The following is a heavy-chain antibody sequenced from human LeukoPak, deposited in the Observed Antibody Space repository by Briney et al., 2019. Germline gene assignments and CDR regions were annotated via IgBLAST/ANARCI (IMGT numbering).Heavy chain of an antibody. CDR3: AKDSSSSRTTFDY. Sequence: GGSLRLSCVASGFTFDDYAMHWVRQAPGKGLEWVSLISWDGGSTYYADSVKGRFTISRDNSKNSLYLQMNSLRAEDTALYYCAKDSSSSRTTFDYWGQGTLVTVSS. V-gene: IGHV3-43D*03. CDR2: ISWDGGST. J-gene: IGHJ4*02. CDR1: GFTFDDYA. D-gene: IGHD6-6*01.